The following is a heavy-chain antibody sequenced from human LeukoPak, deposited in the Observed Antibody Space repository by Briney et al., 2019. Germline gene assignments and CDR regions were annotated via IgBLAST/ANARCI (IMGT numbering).Heavy chain of an antibody. V-gene: IGHV1-18*01. D-gene: IGHD3-22*01. CDR2: ISAYNGNT. J-gene: IGHJ4*02. CDR3: AREVPYDTSVYYQPFDY. Sequence: AASVTVSCKASGYTFTSYGIDWVRQAPGQGLEWMGWISAYNGNTNYAQKLQGRVTMTTDTSTSTAYMELRSLRSDDTAVYYCAREVPYDTSVYYQPFDYWGQGTLVTVSS. CDR1: GYTFTSYG.